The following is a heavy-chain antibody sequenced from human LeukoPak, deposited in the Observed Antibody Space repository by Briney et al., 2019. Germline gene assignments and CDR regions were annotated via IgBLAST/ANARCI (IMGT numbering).Heavy chain of an antibody. Sequence: GASVKVSCKASGYTFTSYYMHWVRQAPGQGLEWMGIINPSGGSTSYAQKFQGRVTMTRDMSTSTVYMELSSLRSEDTAVYYCARDLSSSSVPNWFDPWGQGTLVTVSS. J-gene: IGHJ5*02. CDR1: GYTFTSYY. CDR3: ARDLSSSSVPNWFDP. V-gene: IGHV1-46*01. CDR2: INPSGGST. D-gene: IGHD6-6*01.